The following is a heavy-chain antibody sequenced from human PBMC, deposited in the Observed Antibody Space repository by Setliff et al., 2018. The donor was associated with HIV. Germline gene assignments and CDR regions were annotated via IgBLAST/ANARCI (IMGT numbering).Heavy chain of an antibody. V-gene: IGHV3-23*01. Sequence: GSLRLSCAASGFTLMNYAMSWVRQAPGKGLAWVSTISGSGGNTYYADSVKGRFTICRDNSNHMLFLQRNSLRTEDTAVYYCARSGGDCSGISCYSLWFDPWGHGTLVTVSS. J-gene: IGHJ5*02. CDR1: GFTLMNYA. CDR2: ISGSGGNT. D-gene: IGHD2-15*01. CDR3: ARSGGDCSGISCYSLWFDP.